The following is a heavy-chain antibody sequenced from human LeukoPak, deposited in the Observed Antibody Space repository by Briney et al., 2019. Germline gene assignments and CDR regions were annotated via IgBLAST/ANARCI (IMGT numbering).Heavy chain of an antibody. J-gene: IGHJ4*02. CDR1: GGSISSSSYY. V-gene: IGHV4-39*01. Sequence: PSETLSLTCTVSGGSISSSSYYWGWTRQPPGKGLEWIGCIYSSGSTYYNPSLKSRVTISVDTSKNLFSLKLSSVTAADTAVYYCATNEWSGYYFEYWGQGTLVPVSS. D-gene: IGHD3-3*01. CDR2: IYSSGST. CDR3: ATNEWSGYYFEY.